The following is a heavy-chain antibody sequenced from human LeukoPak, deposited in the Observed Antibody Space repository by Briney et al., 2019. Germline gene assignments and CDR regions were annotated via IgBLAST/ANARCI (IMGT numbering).Heavy chain of an antibody. CDR3: ARDESLYSSSRHDY. CDR1: GGSISSSNW. D-gene: IGHD6-13*01. V-gene: IGHV4-4*02. J-gene: IGHJ4*02. Sequence: SETLSLTCAVSGGSISSSNWWSWVRQPPGKGLEWIGEIYHSGSTNYNPSLKSRVTISVDKSKNQFSLKLSSVTAADTAVYYCARDESLYSSSRHDYWGQGTLVTVSS. CDR2: IYHSGST.